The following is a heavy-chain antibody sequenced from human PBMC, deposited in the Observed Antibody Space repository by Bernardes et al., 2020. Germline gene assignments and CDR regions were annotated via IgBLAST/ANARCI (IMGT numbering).Heavy chain of an antibody. D-gene: IGHD6-25*01. CDR2: IYDSGST. CDR3: ARRRRRGDFDY. Sequence: SETLSLTCTVSGGSISAYSWSWIRQPPGKGLEWIGYIYDSGSTDYNPSLKSRVTISVDTSKNQFSLKVTSVTAADTAVYYCARRRRRGDFDYWGQGTLVTVSS. CDR1: GGSISAYS. J-gene: IGHJ4*02. V-gene: IGHV4-59*08.